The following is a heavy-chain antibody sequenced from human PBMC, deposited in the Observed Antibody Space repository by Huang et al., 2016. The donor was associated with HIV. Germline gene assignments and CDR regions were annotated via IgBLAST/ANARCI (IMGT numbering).Heavy chain of an antibody. CDR2: IYTNGTT. CDR3: ARLTGYSTFDI. Sequence: QVQLQESGPGLVKPSQTLSLTCSVSGGSISSGNYYWSWIRQPAGKGLEWIGHIYTNGTTIYNSSLKSRVTISVATSKNQVSLKLSSVTAADTAVYYCARLTGYSTFDIWGHGTVVTVSS. V-gene: IGHV4-61*09. D-gene: IGHD3-9*01. J-gene: IGHJ3*02. CDR1: GGSISSGNYY.